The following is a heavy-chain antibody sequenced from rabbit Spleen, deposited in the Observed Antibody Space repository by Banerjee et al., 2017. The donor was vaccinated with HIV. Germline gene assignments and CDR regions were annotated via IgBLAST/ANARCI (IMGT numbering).Heavy chain of an antibody. Sequence: QEHLEESGGDLVKPEGSLTLTCKASGFSFSNKAVMCWVRQAPGKGLEWIACINSFSGRPVYATWVNGRFTISKASWTTVTLHMTGLTAADTATYFCVREVAGKFNLWGPGTLVTVS. D-gene: IGHD4-1*01. CDR1: GFSFSNKAV. CDR3: VREVAGKFNL. V-gene: IGHV1S45*01. CDR2: INSFSGRP. J-gene: IGHJ4*01.